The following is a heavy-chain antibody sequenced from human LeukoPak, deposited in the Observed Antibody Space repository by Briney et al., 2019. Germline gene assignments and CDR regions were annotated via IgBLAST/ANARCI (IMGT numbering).Heavy chain of an antibody. CDR3: ARPGRKFYGSGTYLSFDY. CDR1: GFTFSSYE. J-gene: IGHJ4*02. D-gene: IGHD3-10*01. V-gene: IGHV3-48*03. Sequence: GGSLRLSCAASGFTFSSYEMNWVRQAPGKGLEWVSYISSSGSTIYYADSVKGRFTISRDNAKNSLYLQMNSLKAEDTAVYYCARPGRKFYGSGTYLSFDYWGQGTLVTVSS. CDR2: ISSSGSTI.